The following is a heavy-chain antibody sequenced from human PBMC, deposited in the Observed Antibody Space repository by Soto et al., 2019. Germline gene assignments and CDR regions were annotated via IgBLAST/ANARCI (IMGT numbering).Heavy chain of an antibody. CDR2: MNPNSGNT. Sequence: QVQLVESGAEVKKPGASVKVSCKASGYTFTSYDINWVRQATGQGLEWMGWMNPNSGNTGYAQKFQGRVTMTRNTSLSTAYMELSSLRSEDTAVYYCARFGHYDILTGYSGFDYWGQGTLVTVSS. J-gene: IGHJ4*02. D-gene: IGHD3-9*01. CDR3: ARFGHYDILTGYSGFDY. V-gene: IGHV1-8*01. CDR1: GYTFTSYD.